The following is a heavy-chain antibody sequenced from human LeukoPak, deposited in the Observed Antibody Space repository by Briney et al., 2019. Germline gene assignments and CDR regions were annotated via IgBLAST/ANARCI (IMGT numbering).Heavy chain of an antibody. CDR3: VRSTMVRGVISMDV. Sequence: GESLTISCKGSGYSFTIYWIGWVRQMPGKGLEWMVIIYPADSDTRYSPSFQGQVTISADKSISTTYLQWSSLKASDTAMYYCVRSTMVRGVISMDVWGQGTTVTVSS. CDR2: IYPADSDT. D-gene: IGHD3-10*01. J-gene: IGHJ6*02. CDR1: GYSFTIYW. V-gene: IGHV5-51*01.